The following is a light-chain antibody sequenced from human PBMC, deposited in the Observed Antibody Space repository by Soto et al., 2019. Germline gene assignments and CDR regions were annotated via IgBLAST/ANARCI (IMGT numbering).Light chain of an antibody. CDR1: QDIRND. V-gene: IGKV1-6*01. CDR3: LQDYNYPYT. J-gene: IGKJ2*01. Sequence: AIQKTKYPSSLSAAVGDRVTITCRASQDIRNDLGWYQQKPGKAPKLLIYAISSLQSGVPSRFSGSGSGTDFTLTISSLQPEDFATYYCLQDYNYPYTFGQGTKLEI. CDR2: AIS.